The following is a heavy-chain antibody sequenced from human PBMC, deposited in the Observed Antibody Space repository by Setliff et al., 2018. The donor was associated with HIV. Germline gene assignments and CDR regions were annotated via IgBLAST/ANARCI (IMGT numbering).Heavy chain of an antibody. V-gene: IGHV4-34*01. D-gene: IGHD4-17*01. CDR3: AVRVYGPIEY. J-gene: IGHJ4*02. CDR1: NASFSDYY. Sequence: SETLSLTCAVYNASFSDYYRGWIRQAPGKGLEWIGEINQSGSTNYNSSLRSRVAMSINLSKNQFSLKLTSVTAADTAVYYCAVRVYGPIEYWGQGNQVTAPQ. CDR2: INQSGST.